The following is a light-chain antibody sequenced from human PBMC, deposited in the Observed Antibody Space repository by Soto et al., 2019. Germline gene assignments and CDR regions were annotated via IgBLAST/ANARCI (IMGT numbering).Light chain of an antibody. V-gene: IGKV3-11*01. CDR1: QSLDNY. J-gene: IGKJ5*01. CDR3: LQRAYWFT. CDR2: DAS. Sequence: VVLTQSPATLSLSPGERATLSCRASQSLDNYLAWYQQKPGQTPRLLIYDASNRATGIPARFSGSGSGTDFPLTISRQDPDDVAVYYCLQRAYWFTFGQGTRLEIK.